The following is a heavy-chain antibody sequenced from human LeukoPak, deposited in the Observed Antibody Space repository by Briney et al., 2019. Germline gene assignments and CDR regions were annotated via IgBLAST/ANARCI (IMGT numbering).Heavy chain of an antibody. J-gene: IGHJ3*02. Sequence: PSETLSLTCTVPGGSISSYPWSWIRQPPGKGLEWIGYNYYSGSTNYNPSLKNPVTISVDTSKNQFSLKLSSVTAADTAVYYCARFSPTSGAFDIRGQGTMVTVSS. V-gene: IGHV4-59*01. CDR2: NYYSGST. CDR1: GGSISSYP. CDR3: ARFSPTSGAFDI.